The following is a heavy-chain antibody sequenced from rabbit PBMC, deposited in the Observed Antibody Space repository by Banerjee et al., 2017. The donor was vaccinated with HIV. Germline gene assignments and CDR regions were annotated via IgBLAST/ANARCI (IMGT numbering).Heavy chain of an antibody. CDR3: ARGSGYYIDFTL. V-gene: IGHV1S45*01. D-gene: IGHD1-1*01. CDR1: GFDFNNNA. Sequence: QQQLEESGGGLVKPGGTLTLTCKASGFDFNNNAMCWVRQAPGKGLEWIACINTSSGNTVYASWAKGRFTISKTSSTTVTLQMTSLTAADTASYFCARGSGYYIDFTLWGPGTLVTVS. J-gene: IGHJ4*01. CDR2: INTSSGNT.